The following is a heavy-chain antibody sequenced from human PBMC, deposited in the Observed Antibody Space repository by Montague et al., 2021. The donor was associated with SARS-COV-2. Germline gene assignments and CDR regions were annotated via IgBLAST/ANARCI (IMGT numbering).Heavy chain of an antibody. J-gene: IGHJ4*02. CDR1: GDSVSSNPAA. CDR3: AGDPRYSLSWSFDY. Sequence: CAISGDSVSSNPAAWNWIRQSPSRGLEWLGRTYYRSKWYYDYAVSVKSRMTISPDTSKNQFPLQLSSVTPEDRAVNYCAGDPRYSLSWSFDYWGQGTLVTVSS. CDR2: TYYRSKWYY. V-gene: IGHV6-1*01. D-gene: IGHD6-13*01.